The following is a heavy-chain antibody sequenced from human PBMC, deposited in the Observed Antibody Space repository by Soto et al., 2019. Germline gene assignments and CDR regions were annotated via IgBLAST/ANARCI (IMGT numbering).Heavy chain of an antibody. Sequence: EVQLVESGGGLVKPGGSLRLSCAASGFTFSSYSMNWVRQAPGKGLEWVSSISSSSSYIYYADSVKGRFTISRDNAKNALYLQMNGLRAEDTALYYCARGYYGSGSYPSLDYWGHGTLVTVSS. CDR1: GFTFSSYS. J-gene: IGHJ4*01. CDR3: ARGYYGSGSYPSLDY. D-gene: IGHD3-10*01. V-gene: IGHV3-21*01. CDR2: ISSSSSYI.